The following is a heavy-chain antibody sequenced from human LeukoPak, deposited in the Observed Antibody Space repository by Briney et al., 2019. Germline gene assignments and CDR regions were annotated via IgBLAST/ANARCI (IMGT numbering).Heavy chain of an antibody. CDR2: IIPIFGTA. J-gene: IGHJ3*02. CDR3: ARANGDYWHAFDI. Sequence: GSLVKVSCKASGGTFSSYAISWVRQAPGQGLEWMGWIIPIFGTANYAQKFQGRVTITTDESTSTAYMELSSLRSEDTAVYYCARANGDYWHAFDIWGQGTMVTVSS. D-gene: IGHD4-17*01. CDR1: GGTFSSYA. V-gene: IGHV1-69*05.